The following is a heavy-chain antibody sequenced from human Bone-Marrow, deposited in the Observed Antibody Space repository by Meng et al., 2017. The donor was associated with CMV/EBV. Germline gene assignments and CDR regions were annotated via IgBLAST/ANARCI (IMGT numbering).Heavy chain of an antibody. D-gene: IGHD6-6*01. CDR2: IHYSGST. J-gene: IGHJ3*02. CDR1: SGSISIYY. V-gene: IGHV4-59*12. CDR3: ARGSLRIAARRREGGAFDI. Sequence: SEILSLTCTVSSGSISIYYWSWIRQPPGKGLEWIGCIHYSGSTNYNPSLKSRVTISVDTSKNQFTLKLSSVTAADTAVYYCARGSLRIAARRREGGAFDIWGQGTMVTVSS.